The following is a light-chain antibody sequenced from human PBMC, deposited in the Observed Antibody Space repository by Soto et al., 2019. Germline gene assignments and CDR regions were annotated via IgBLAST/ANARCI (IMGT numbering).Light chain of an antibody. V-gene: IGKV1-5*01. CDR2: DAS. Sequence: DIQMTQSPSTLSASVGDRVTITCRASQSISSWLAWYQQKPGKAPKLLIHDASSLQSGVPSRFSGSGSGTEFTLTISSLQPDDFATYYCQQYNYYSPWTFGQGTKVEIK. CDR3: QQYNYYSPWT. J-gene: IGKJ1*01. CDR1: QSISSW.